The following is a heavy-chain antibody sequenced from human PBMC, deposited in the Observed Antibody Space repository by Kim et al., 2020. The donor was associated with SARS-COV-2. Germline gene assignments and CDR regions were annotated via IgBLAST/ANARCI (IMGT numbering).Heavy chain of an antibody. D-gene: IGHD2-8*01. CDR2: TYYRSKWHN. Sequence: SQTLSLTCAISGDSVSSKSGAWNWIRQSPSRGLEWLGRTYYRSKWHNDYAISVKSRITINPDTSKNQFSLQLNSVTTEDSALYYCTSLNGDYWGQGTLVT. V-gene: IGHV6-1*01. J-gene: IGHJ4*02. CDR1: GDSVSSKSGA. CDR3: TSLNGDY.